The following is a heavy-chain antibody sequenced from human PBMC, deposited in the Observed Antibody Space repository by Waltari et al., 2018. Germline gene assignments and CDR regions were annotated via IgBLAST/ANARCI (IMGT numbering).Heavy chain of an antibody. CDR1: GFAFSRYW. D-gene: IGHD3-22*01. CDR2: IYTDGSRT. J-gene: IGHJ4*02. V-gene: IGHV3-74*03. CDR3: AIDTSGYYGN. Sequence: EVQLVESGGGLVQPGGSLRLSCVGSGFAFSRYWVYWVRQAPWKGRGWVSYIYTDGSRTTYADTVKGRFTSFRDNTKNTLYLQMDSLRAEDTAVYYCAIDTSGYYGNWGQGTLVTVSS.